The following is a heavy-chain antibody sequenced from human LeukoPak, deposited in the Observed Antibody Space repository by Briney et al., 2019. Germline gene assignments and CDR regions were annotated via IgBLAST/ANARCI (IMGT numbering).Heavy chain of an antibody. D-gene: IGHD3-22*01. J-gene: IGHJ4*02. Sequence: GGSLRLSCAASGFTFSSYSINWVRQAPGKGLEWVSYISSSSSTIYYADSVKGRFTISRDNAKNSLYLQMNSLRAEDTAVYYCARFPDYFDSTGYYYSPFDYWGQGTLVTVSP. CDR1: GFTFSSYS. V-gene: IGHV3-48*01. CDR3: ARFPDYFDSTGYYYSPFDY. CDR2: ISSSSSTI.